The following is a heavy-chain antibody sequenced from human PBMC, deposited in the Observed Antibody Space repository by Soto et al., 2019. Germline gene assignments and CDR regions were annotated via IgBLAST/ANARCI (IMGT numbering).Heavy chain of an antibody. J-gene: IGHJ4*02. D-gene: IGHD3-16*01. CDR1: GGSISSYY. V-gene: IGHV4-59*01. CDR2: IYYSGST. Sequence: PSETLSLTCTVSGGSISSYYWSWIRQPPGKGLEWIGYIYYSGSTNYSPSLKSRVTISVDTSKNQFSLKLSSVTAADTAVYYCARRYGGNFDYWGQGTPVTVSS. CDR3: ARRYGGNFDY.